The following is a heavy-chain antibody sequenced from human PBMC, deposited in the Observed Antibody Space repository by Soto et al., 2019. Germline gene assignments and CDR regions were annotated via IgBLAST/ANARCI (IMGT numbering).Heavy chain of an antibody. Sequence: PGGSLRLSFTSSGFSISPYAMTWFRQAPGKGLEWISYISRGGSVLYADSVKGRFTISRDNGKSSLYLQMNGLRDEDTATYYCARGLFLDCSASSRYFVSWGQGTLVNVSS. D-gene: IGHD2-15*01. CDR3: ARGLFLDCSASSRYFVS. CDR1: GFSISPYA. CDR2: ISRGGSVL. J-gene: IGHJ4*02. V-gene: IGHV3-48*02.